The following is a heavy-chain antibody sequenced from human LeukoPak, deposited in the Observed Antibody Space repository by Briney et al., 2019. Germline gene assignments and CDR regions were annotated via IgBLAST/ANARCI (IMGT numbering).Heavy chain of an antibody. CDR2: ISSSGSTI. CDR1: GFTFSSYE. J-gene: IGHJ4*02. V-gene: IGHV3-48*03. Sequence: PGGSLRLSCAASGFTFSSYEMNWVRQAPGKGLEWVSYISSSGSTIYYADSVKGRFTISRDNAKNSLYLQMNSLRAEDTAVYYCARDHIAAASWGGVFDYWGQGTLVTVSS. D-gene: IGHD6-13*01. CDR3: ARDHIAAASWGGVFDY.